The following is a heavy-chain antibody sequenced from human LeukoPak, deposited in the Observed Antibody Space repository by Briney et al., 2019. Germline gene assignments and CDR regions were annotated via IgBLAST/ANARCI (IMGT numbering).Heavy chain of an antibody. J-gene: IGHJ1*01. CDR3: ASDSVAVAGKDSQH. Sequence: GGSLRLSCAASGFTFSNFAMTWVRQAPGKGLEWVSSIVGSSSTYYADSLKGRFTISRDHAKNSLYLQMNSLRAEDTAVYYCASDSVAVAGKDSQHWGHGTLVTVSS. CDR2: IVGSSST. V-gene: IGHV3-21*01. D-gene: IGHD6-19*01. CDR1: GFTFSNFA.